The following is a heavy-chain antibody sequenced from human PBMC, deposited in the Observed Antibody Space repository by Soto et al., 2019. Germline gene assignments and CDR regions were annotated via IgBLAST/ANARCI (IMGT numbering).Heavy chain of an antibody. CDR1: GFTFSSDS. CDR2: ISSSSSYI. D-gene: IGHD6-13*01. V-gene: IGHV3-21*01. J-gene: IGHJ6*02. CDR3: ASTTDCSSCLGYYYYYGMDV. Sequence: PGGALRLSCSAPGFTFSSDSMNWVRQAPGKGLAWVSSISSSSSYIYYADSVKGRFTISRDNAKNSLYLQMNSLRAEDTAVYYCASTTDCSSCLGYYYYYGMDVWGQGTTVTVSS.